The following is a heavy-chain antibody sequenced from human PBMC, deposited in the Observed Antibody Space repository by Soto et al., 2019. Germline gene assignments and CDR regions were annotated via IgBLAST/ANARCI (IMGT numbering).Heavy chain of an antibody. V-gene: IGHV1-2*04. CDR3: ARESGGATATLDYYYFYMDV. J-gene: IGHJ6*03. Sequence: QVQLVQSGAEVKEPGASVTVSCRASGYRFTDYYMHWVRQAPGQGLEWMGWINPNSGVTKYAQKFQGWVTMTRDTSIRRVYMQLSRLRFDDTAIYYCARESGGATATLDYYYFYMDVWGTGTTVTVSS. D-gene: IGHD5-12*01. CDR1: GYRFTDYY. CDR2: INPNSGVT.